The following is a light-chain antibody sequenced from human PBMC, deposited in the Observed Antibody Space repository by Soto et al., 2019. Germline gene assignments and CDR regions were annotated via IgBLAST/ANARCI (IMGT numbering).Light chain of an antibody. CDR2: GAS. CDR1: QSINTY. CDR3: QQYNSWTWT. J-gene: IGKJ1*01. Sequence: EILITQSPDTLPMSPGERATLYCRASQSINTYLAWYQQTPGQAPRILMYGASTRDTGIPARFSGSGSGTAFTLTISRLQSEDFEVYYCQQYNSWTWTFGQGTKVDIK. V-gene: IGKV3-15*01.